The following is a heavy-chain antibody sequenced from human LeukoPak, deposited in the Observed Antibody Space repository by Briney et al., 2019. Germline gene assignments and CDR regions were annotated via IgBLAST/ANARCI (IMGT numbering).Heavy chain of an antibody. J-gene: IGHJ6*03. V-gene: IGHV4-59*01. CDR1: GGSISSYY. D-gene: IGHD1-26*01. CDR2: IYSSGTT. CDR3: ARGDYYYMDV. Sequence: PSETLSLTCTVSGGSISSYYWSWIRQPPGKGLEWIGYIYSSGTTNYSPSLKSRVTMSADTSKNQFSLKLSSVTAADTAVYYCARGDYYYMDVWGKGTTVTVPS.